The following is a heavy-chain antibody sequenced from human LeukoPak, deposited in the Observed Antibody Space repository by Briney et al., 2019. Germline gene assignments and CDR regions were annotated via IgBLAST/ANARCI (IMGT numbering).Heavy chain of an antibody. CDR2: IYSGGST. V-gene: IGHV3-66*02. D-gene: IGHD5-18*01. J-gene: IGHJ4*02. CDR1: GFTVSSNY. CDR3: ARVRSGQLWATGLDY. Sequence: GRSLRLSCAASGFTVSSNYMSWVRQAPGKGLEWVSVIYSGGSTYYADSVKGRFTISRDNSKNTLYLQMNSLRAEDTAVYYCARVRSGQLWATGLDYWGQGTLVTVSS.